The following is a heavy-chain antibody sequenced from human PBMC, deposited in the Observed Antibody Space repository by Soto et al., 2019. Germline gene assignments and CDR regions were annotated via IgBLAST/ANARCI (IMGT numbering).Heavy chain of an antibody. CDR1: GGSISSGGYY. D-gene: IGHD6-19*01. CDR3: VSGGALIAVAGPDAFDI. CDR2: IYYSGST. J-gene: IGHJ3*02. Sequence: SETLSLTCTVSGGSISSGGYYWSWIRQHPGKGLEWIGYIYYSGSTYYNPSLKSRVTISVDTSKNQFSLKLSSVTAADTAVYYCVSGGALIAVAGPDAFDIWGQGTMVTVSS. V-gene: IGHV4-31*03.